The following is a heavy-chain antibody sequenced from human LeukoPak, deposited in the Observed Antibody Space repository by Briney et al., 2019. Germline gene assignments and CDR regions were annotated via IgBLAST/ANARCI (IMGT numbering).Heavy chain of an antibody. CDR1: GGTFSGYY. V-gene: IGHV4-34*01. CDR2: INPRGST. D-gene: IGHD3-16*02. CDR3: AGGGRVYDYVWVSYRAPSCMDD. J-gene: IGHJ4*02. Sequence: PSDTLSLTCTVYGGTFSGYYWSWIRQPPGQGLEWIGEINPRGSTTYTPSLKSRVTISVDTFKNQFSLKLSSGMAADTAAYYCAGGGRVYDYVWVSYRAPSCMDDWSQGTLVTASS.